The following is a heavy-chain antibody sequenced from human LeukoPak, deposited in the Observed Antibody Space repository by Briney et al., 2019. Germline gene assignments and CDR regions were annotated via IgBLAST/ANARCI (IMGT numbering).Heavy chain of an antibody. CDR2: ITGSGTGDST. CDR1: GFTFSTYA. D-gene: IGHD7-27*01. CDR3: AKDRGVTGNAYYFDS. J-gene: IGHJ4*02. V-gene: IGHV3-23*01. Sequence: GGSLGLSCAASGFTFSTYAVSWVRQAPGKGLEWVSAITGSGTGDSTYYADSVKGRFTISRDNSKNTQYLQMNSLGAEDTAVYYCAKDRGVTGNAYYFDSWGQGTLVTVSS.